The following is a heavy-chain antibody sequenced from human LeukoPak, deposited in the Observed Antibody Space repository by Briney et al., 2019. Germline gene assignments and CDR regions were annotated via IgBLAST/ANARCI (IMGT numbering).Heavy chain of an antibody. CDR3: AKDFARMSRSNYYYGMDV. J-gene: IGHJ6*02. V-gene: IGHV3-9*01. CDR1: GFTFDDYA. CDR2: ISWNSGSI. Sequence: PGRSLRLSCAASGFTFDDYAMHWVRQAPGKGLEWVSGISWNSGSIGYADSVKGRFTISRVNAKNSLYLQMNSLRAEDTALYYCAKDFARMSRSNYYYGMDVWGQGTTVTVSS.